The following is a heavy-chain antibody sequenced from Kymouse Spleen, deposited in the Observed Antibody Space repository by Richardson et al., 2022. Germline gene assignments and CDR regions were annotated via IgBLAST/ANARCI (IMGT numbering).Heavy chain of an antibody. D-gene: IGHD3-10*01. J-gene: IGHJ6*02. V-gene: IGHV4-39*01. CDR1: GGSISSSSYY. CDR3: AREDYYGSGSYYSY. Sequence: QLQLQESGPGLVKPSETLSLTCTVSGGSISSSSYYWGWIRQPPGKGLEWIGSIYYSGSTYYNPSLKSRVTISVDTSKNQFSLKLSSVTAADTAVYYCAREDYYGSGSYYSYWGQGTTVTVSS. CDR2: IYYSGST.